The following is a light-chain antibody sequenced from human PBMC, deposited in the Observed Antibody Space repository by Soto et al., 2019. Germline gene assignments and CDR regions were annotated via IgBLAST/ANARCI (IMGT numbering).Light chain of an antibody. CDR1: QSVSSTF. Sequence: EIVLTQSPGTLSLSPGERATLSCRASQSVSSTFLAWYQQKPGQAPRLLIYGASSRATGIPDGFSGGGSGTDFTLTISGLEPEDFAVFYCLQYGSSPFTFGPGTKVDIK. V-gene: IGKV3-20*01. J-gene: IGKJ3*01. CDR2: GAS. CDR3: LQYGSSPFT.